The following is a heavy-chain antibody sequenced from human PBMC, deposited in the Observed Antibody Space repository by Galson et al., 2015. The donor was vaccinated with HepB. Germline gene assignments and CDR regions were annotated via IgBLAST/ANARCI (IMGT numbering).Heavy chain of an antibody. Sequence: SVKVSCKASGYTFSNYGISWVRQAPGQGLEWMGWSTAYNGNTIYAQKVQGRVSMTTDTSTSTAYMELRSLRSDDTAVYYCARVEQLANYNYYYYSDVWGKGTTVTVSS. D-gene: IGHD6-6*01. J-gene: IGHJ6*03. CDR1: GYTFSNYG. V-gene: IGHV1-18*01. CDR2: STAYNGNT. CDR3: ARVEQLANYNYYYYSDV.